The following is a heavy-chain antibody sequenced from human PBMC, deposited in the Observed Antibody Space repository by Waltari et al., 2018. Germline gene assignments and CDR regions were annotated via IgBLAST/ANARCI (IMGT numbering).Heavy chain of an antibody. CDR1: GFTFSSYA. D-gene: IGHD3-10*01. Sequence: QVQLVESGGGVVQPGRSLRLSCAASGFTFSSYAMHWVRQASGKGLEWVAVISYDGSNKYYADSGKGRFTISRDNSKDTLYLQMNSLRAEDTAVYYCARELWGGYYGSGRGPFDYWGQGTLVTVSS. CDR3: ARELWGGYYGSGRGPFDY. V-gene: IGHV3-30-3*01. J-gene: IGHJ4*02. CDR2: ISYDGSNK.